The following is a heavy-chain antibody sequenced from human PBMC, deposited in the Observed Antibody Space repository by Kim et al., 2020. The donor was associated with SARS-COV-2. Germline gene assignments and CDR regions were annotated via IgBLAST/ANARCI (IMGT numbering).Heavy chain of an antibody. CDR3: AIMVDTAMDPGRFDP. CDR1: GFTVSSNY. CDR2: IYSGGST. J-gene: IGHJ5*02. Sequence: GGSLRLSCAASGFTVSSNYMSWVRQAPGKGLEWVSVIYSGGSTYYADSVKGRFTISRHNSKNTLYLQMNSLRAEDTAVYYCAIMVDTAMDPGRFDPWGQGTLVTVSS. D-gene: IGHD5-18*01. V-gene: IGHV3-53*04.